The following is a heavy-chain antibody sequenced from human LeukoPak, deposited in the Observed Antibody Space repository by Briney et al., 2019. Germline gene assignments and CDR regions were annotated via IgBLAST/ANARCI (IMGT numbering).Heavy chain of an antibody. J-gene: IGHJ6*03. CDR2: INHSGST. D-gene: IGHD3-22*01. CDR3: ARPYYYDSSGHTTSYYYMDV. Sequence: SETLSLTCAVYGGSFSGYYWSWIRQPPGKGLEWIGEINHSGSTNYNPSLKSRVTISVDTSKNQFSLKLSSVTAADTAVYYCARPYYYDSSGHTTSYYYMDVWGKGTTVTVSS. V-gene: IGHV4-34*01. CDR1: GGSFSGYY.